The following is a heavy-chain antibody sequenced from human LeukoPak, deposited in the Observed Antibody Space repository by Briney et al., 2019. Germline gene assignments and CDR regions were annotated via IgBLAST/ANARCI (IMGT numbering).Heavy chain of an antibody. J-gene: IGHJ5*02. CDR3: AREELRYVGFDP. V-gene: IGHV1-2*02. Sequence: ASVKVSCKASGYTFTGYYMHWVRQAPGQGLEWMGWINPNSGGTNYAQKFQGRVTMTRDTSISTAYMELSRLRSDDTAVYYCAREELRYVGFDPWGQGTLVTVSS. CDR2: INPNSGGT. D-gene: IGHD1-1*01. CDR1: GYTFTGYY.